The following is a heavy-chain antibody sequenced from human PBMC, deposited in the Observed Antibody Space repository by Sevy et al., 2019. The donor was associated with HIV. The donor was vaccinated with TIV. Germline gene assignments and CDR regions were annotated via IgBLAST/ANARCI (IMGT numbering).Heavy chain of an antibody. V-gene: IGHV4-59*13. J-gene: IGHJ6*02. D-gene: IGHD6-13*01. CDR3: ARALPPGRYSSSWHGYYGMDV. CDR2: IYYSGST. Sequence: SETLSLTCTVSGGSIRSYYWSWIRQPPGKGLEWIGYIYYSGSTNYNPSLKSRVTISVDTSKNQFSLKLSSVTAADTAVYYCARALPPGRYSSSWHGYYGMDVWGQGTTVTVSS. CDR1: GGSIRSYY.